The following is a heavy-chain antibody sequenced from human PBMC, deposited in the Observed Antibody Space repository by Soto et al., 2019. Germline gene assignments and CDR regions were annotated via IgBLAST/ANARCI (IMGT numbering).Heavy chain of an antibody. D-gene: IGHD6-13*01. V-gene: IGHV3-30-3*01. Sequence: QVQLVESGGGVVQPGRSLRLSCAASGFTFSSYAMHWVRQAPGKGLEWVAVISYDGSNKYYADSVKGRFTISRDNSKNTLYLQMNSLRAEDTAVYYCARRVIQQQLVRFTFDYWGQGTLVTVSS. CDR3: ARRVIQQQLVRFTFDY. CDR1: GFTFSSYA. J-gene: IGHJ4*02. CDR2: ISYDGSNK.